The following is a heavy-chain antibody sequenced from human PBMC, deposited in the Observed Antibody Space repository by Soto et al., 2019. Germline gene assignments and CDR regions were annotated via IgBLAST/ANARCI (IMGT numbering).Heavy chain of an antibody. V-gene: IGHV3-23*01. Sequence: EVQLLESGGGLVQPGGSLRLSCAASGFTFSSYAMSWVRQAPGKGLEWVSTTSSSGGSTYYADSVKGRFTISRDNSKNTFYLKRNSLRAEDMAVYYCAKDGGDGSGGYYSDDWGQGTLVSVSS. J-gene: IGHJ4*02. CDR3: AKDGGDGSGGYYSDD. D-gene: IGHD3-10*01. CDR2: TSSSGGST. CDR1: GFTFSSYA.